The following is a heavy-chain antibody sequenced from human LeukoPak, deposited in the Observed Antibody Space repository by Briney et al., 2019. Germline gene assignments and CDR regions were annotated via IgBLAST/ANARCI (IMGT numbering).Heavy chain of an antibody. V-gene: IGHV4-38-2*02. CDR2: IYYSGST. Sequence: PSETLSLTCTVSGYSISSGYYWGWIRQPPGKGLEWIGYIYYSGSTNYNPSLKSRVTISVDTSKNQFSLKLSSVTAADTAVYYCARDSGEVPDYWGQGTLVTVSS. J-gene: IGHJ4*02. CDR1: GYSISSGYY. CDR3: ARDSGEVPDY. D-gene: IGHD3-10*01.